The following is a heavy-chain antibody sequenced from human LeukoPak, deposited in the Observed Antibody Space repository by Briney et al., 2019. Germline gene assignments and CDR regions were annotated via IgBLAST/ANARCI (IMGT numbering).Heavy chain of an antibody. D-gene: IGHD7-27*01. Sequence: GGSLRLSCAASGFTVGSNYMSWVRQAPGKGLEWVSVIYSGGSTYYADSAKGRFTISRDNSKNTLYLQMNSLRAEDTAVYYCARRLPTAWGADYWGQGTLVTVSS. V-gene: IGHV3-53*01. CDR3: ARRLPTAWGADY. CDR2: IYSGGST. CDR1: GFTVGSNY. J-gene: IGHJ4*02.